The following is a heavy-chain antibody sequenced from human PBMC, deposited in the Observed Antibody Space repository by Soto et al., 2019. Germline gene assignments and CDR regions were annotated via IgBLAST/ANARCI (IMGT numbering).Heavy chain of an antibody. CDR2: IIPIFGTA. Sequence: QVQLVQSGAEVKKPGSSVKVSCKASGGTFSSYAISWVRQAPGQGLEWMGGIIPIFGTANYAQKFQGRVTITADESTSTAYMELSSLRSEDTAVYYCVRDRDCTNGVCYYYYGMDVWGQGTTVTVSS. V-gene: IGHV1-69*01. CDR1: GGTFSSYA. CDR3: VRDRDCTNGVCYYYYGMDV. J-gene: IGHJ6*02. D-gene: IGHD2-8*01.